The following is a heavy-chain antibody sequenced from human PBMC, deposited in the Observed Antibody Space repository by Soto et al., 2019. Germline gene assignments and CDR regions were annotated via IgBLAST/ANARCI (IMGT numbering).Heavy chain of an antibody. D-gene: IGHD5-12*01. Sequence: GGSLRLSCVASGLTFSVSAMNWVRQAPGKGLEWVGRIRSKPNNYATVYAASVKGRFTISRDDSKTTAYLQMSSLRVEDTALYYCARTRNYIVATPPDYWGQGTLVTVSS. CDR2: IRSKPNNYAT. CDR1: GLTFSVSA. J-gene: IGHJ4*02. V-gene: IGHV3-73*01. CDR3: ARTRNYIVATPPDY.